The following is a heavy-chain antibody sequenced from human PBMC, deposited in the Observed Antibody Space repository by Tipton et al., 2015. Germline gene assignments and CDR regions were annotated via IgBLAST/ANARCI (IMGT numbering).Heavy chain of an antibody. CDR1: GDRVSSNTAA. CDR2: TYYRSNWNN. J-gene: IGHJ5*02. CDR3: ARGAQHSTWS. Sequence: TLSLTCAISGDRVSSNTAAWHWIRQSPSRGLEWLGRTYYRSNWNNDYAVSVKSRITITPDTSKNQFTLHLNSVTPDDTAMYYCARGAQHSTWSWGQGTLVTVSS. V-gene: IGHV6-1*01. D-gene: IGHD6-13*01.